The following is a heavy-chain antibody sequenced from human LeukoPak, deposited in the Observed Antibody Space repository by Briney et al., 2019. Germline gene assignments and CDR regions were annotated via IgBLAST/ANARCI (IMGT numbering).Heavy chain of an antibody. J-gene: IGHJ1*01. CDR1: GFTFSNYA. V-gene: IGHV3-23*01. CDR2: VSSSGTST. Sequence: PGGSLRLSCTGSGFTFSNYAITWVRQTPGTGLEWVSTVSSSGTSTYYADSVKGRFTISRDNSKNTLYLQMNSLRVEDTAVYYCAKDGHYDSSGFTLQYWGQGTLVTVSS. CDR3: AKDGHYDSSGFTLQY. D-gene: IGHD3-22*01.